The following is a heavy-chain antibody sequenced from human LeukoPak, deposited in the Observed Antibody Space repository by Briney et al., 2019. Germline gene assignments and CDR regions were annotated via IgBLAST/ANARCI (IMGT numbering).Heavy chain of an antibody. J-gene: IGHJ4*02. V-gene: IGHV4-31*03. CDR1: GGSISSGGYY. CDR2: IYYSGST. CDR3: ARYDGLSSSWYYYFDY. Sequence: SQTLSLTCTVSGGSISSGGYYWSWIRQHPGKGLEWIGYIYYSGSTYYNPSLKSRVTISVDTSKNQFSLKLNSVTAADTAVYYCARYDGLSSSWYYYFDYWGQGTLVTVSS. D-gene: IGHD6-13*01.